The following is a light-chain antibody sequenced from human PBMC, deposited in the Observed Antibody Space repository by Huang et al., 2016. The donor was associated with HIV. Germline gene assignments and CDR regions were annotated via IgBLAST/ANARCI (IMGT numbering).Light chain of an antibody. CDR3: QQYGSSPT. J-gene: IGKJ4*01. Sequence: EIVLTQSPGTLSLSPGERATLSCRASQSVSSSYLAWYQQKPGQAPRLLIDGASSRATGIPDRFSGSGSGTDFTLTISRLEPEDFAVYSCQQYGSSPTFGGGTKVEIK. CDR2: GAS. V-gene: IGKV3-20*01. CDR1: QSVSSSY.